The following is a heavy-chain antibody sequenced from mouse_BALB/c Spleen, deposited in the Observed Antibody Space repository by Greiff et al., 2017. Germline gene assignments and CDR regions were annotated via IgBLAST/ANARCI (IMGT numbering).Heavy chain of an antibody. D-gene: IGHD1-1*01. CDR1: GFTFSSYA. Sequence: EVQLVESGGGLVKPGGSLKLSCAASGFTFSSYAMSWVRQTPEKRLEWVASISSGGSTYYPDSVKGRFTISRDNARNILYLQMSSLRSEDTAMYYCARDYYGSGFAYWGQGTLVTVSA. CDR2: ISSGGST. V-gene: IGHV5-6-5*01. J-gene: IGHJ3*01. CDR3: ARDYYGSGFAY.